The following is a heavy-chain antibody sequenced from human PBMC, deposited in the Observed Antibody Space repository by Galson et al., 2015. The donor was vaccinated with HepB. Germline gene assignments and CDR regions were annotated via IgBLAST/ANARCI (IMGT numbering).Heavy chain of an antibody. CDR3: ASDEPMVLGIGDY. V-gene: IGHV3-33*08. Sequence: SLRISCAASGYTFSSYGMHWVRQAPGKGLEWVAVIWYDGSNKYYADTVKGRFTISRDNSKNTLYLQMNSLKAEDTAVYYCASDEPMVLGIGDYWSQGTLVTVSS. D-gene: IGHD3-10*01. CDR2: IWYDGSNK. J-gene: IGHJ4*02. CDR1: GYTFSSYG.